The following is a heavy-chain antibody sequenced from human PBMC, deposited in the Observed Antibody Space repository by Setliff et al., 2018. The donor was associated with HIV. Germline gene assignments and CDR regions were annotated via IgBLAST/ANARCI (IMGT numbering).Heavy chain of an antibody. Sequence: GESLKISCKGSGYSFSSYWIGWVRQMPGKGLEWMGIIYPGDSDTRYSPSFQGQVTISADKSISTAYLQWSSLKASDTAMYYCAIPHSSGWFGRDYWGQGTLVTVSS. J-gene: IGHJ4*02. V-gene: IGHV5-51*01. CDR2: IYPGDSDT. CDR1: GYSFSSYW. D-gene: IGHD6-19*01. CDR3: AIPHSSGWFGRDY.